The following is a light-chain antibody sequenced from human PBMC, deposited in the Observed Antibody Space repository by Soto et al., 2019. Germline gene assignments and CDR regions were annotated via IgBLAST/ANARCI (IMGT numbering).Light chain of an antibody. V-gene: IGLV2-14*01. CDR3: SSYTTSNTRQIV. CDR2: DVR. Sequence: QSVLTQPASVSGSPGQSITISCTGTSSDVGGYNYVSWYQQHPGKAHKFMIYDVRNRPSGVSNRFSGSKSGNTASLTISGLQAEDEADYYCSSYTTSNTRQIVFGTGTKVTVL. CDR1: SSDVGGYNY. J-gene: IGLJ1*01.